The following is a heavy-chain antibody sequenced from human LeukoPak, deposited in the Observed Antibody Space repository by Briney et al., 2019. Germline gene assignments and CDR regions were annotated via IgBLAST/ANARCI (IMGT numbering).Heavy chain of an antibody. D-gene: IGHD3-22*01. CDR2: ISSSGSTI. J-gene: IGHJ1*01. CDR1: GFTVSSNS. Sequence: GGSLRLSCTVSGFTVSSNSMSWVRQAPGKGLEWVSYISSSGSTIYYADSVKGRFTISRDNAKNSLYLQMTSLRAEDTAVYYCARDLRGYPYWGQGTLVTVSS. V-gene: IGHV3-48*04. CDR3: ARDLRGYPY.